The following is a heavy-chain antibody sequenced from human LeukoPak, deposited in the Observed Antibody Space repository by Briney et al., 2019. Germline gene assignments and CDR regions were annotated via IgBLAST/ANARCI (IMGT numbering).Heavy chain of an antibody. J-gene: IGHJ4*02. CDR1: GYTFSNFG. CDR2: ISGNNDNP. CDR3: ARDGTSTDDY. D-gene: IGHD2-2*01. Sequence: ASVKVSCKSSGYTFSNFGISWVRQAPGQGLEWMGWISGNNDNPNYGQKFQGRFTVTTDSSTSTAYMELRDLRSDDTAVYYCARDGTSTDDYWGQGTLVTVSS. V-gene: IGHV1-18*01.